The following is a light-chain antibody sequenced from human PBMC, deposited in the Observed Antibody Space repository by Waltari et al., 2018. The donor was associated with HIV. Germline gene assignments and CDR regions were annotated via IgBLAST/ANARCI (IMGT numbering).Light chain of an antibody. CDR1: RSNIGSNP. CDR2: DNN. CDR3: AAWDDSLNGL. Sequence: QSVLTQPPSASGTPGQRVTISCSGRRSNIGSNPVSWYQQLPGAAPKLLICDNNQRPSGVPDRFSGSKSGTSASLAISGLQSEDEGDYYCAAWDDSLNGLFGGGTELTV. J-gene: IGLJ2*01. V-gene: IGLV1-44*01.